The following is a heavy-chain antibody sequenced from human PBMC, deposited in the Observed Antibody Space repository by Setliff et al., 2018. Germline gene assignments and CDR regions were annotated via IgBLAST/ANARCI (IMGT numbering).Heavy chain of an antibody. CDR3: ARSYQGVDDFWSGYFQTDYYYYMDV. J-gene: IGHJ6*03. CDR1: GSTFSSYS. Sequence: GGSLRLSCAASGSTFSSYSVNWVRQAPGKGLEWVSYISTSSSIIYYADSVKGRFTISRDNAKNSLYLQMNSLRVEDTAVYYCARSYQGVDDFWSGYFQTDYYYYMDVWGKGTTVTVSS. D-gene: IGHD3-3*01. CDR2: ISTSSSII. V-gene: IGHV3-48*01.